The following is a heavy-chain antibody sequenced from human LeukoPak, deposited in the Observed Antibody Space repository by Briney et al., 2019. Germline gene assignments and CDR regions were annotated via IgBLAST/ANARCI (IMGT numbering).Heavy chain of an antibody. V-gene: IGHV3-49*03. CDR3: TRDLTVTYDY. Sequence: PGGSLRLSCTASGFTFGDCAMSWFRQAPGKGLEWVGFIRSKAYGGTTEYAASVKGRFTISRDDSKSIAYLQMNSLKTEDTAVYYCTRDLTVTYDYWGQGTLVTVSS. D-gene: IGHD4-17*01. J-gene: IGHJ4*02. CDR1: GFTFGDCA. CDR2: IRSKAYGGTT.